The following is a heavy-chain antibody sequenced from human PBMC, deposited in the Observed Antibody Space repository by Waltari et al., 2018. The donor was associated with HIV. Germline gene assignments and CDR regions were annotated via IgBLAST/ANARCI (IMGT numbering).Heavy chain of an antibody. CDR3: ARDLDLRYCSSTSCPDY. J-gene: IGHJ4*02. CDR1: GYTFTGYY. D-gene: IGHD2-2*01. Sequence: QVQLVQSGAEVKKPGASVKVSCKASGYTFTGYYMHWVRQAPGKGLEWMGWINPNSGGTNYAQKFQGRVTMTRDTSISTAYMELSRLRSDDTAVYYCARDLDLRYCSSTSCPDYWGQGTLVTVSS. CDR2: INPNSGGT. V-gene: IGHV1-2*02.